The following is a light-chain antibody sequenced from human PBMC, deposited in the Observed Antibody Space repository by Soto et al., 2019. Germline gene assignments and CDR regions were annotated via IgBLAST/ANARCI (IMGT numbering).Light chain of an antibody. V-gene: IGLV2-14*01. Sequence: QSALTQPASVSGSPGQSITISCTGTSGDVGDNDYVSWYQQHPGKAPKLIIYEVSNRPSGVSNRFSGSKSGNTASLTISGLQPEDEADYYCSSFTITTRLFCGGTKGTVL. CDR2: EVS. CDR3: SSFTITTRL. J-gene: IGLJ3*02. CDR1: SGDVGDNDY.